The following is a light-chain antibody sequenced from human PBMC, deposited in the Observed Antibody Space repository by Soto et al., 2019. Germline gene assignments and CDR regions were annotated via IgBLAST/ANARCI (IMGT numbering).Light chain of an antibody. CDR3: TSYSPIGALV. J-gene: IGLJ3*02. Sequence: QSALTQPASVSGSPGQSITVSCTGTNTDVGGYNYVSWYQHRPGKAPRLMIYEVRNRLSGVSNRFSGSKSGNTASLTISGLQSDDYADYYSTSYSPIGALVFGSGTTLTLL. V-gene: IGLV2-14*01. CDR2: EVR. CDR1: NTDVGGYNY.